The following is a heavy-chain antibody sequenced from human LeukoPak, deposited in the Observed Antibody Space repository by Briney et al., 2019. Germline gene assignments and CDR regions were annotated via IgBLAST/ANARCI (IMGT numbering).Heavy chain of an antibody. Sequence: GGSLRLSCAASGFTFSSAWMSWVRQAPGKGLEWVGRIKSKTDGGTTDYAAPVKGRFTISRDDSKNTLYLQMNSLKTEDTAVYYCTTDPPYCTNGVCSEGDYWGQGTLVTVSS. CDR2: IKSKTDGGTT. CDR3: TTDPPYCTNGVCSEGDY. D-gene: IGHD2-8*01. J-gene: IGHJ4*02. CDR1: GFTFSSAW. V-gene: IGHV3-15*01.